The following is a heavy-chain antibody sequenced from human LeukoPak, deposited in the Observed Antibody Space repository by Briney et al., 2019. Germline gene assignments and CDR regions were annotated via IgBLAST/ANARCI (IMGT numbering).Heavy chain of an antibody. J-gene: IGHJ4*02. Sequence: GGSQRLSCAASGFTFSDYYMSWIRQAPGKGLEWVSYISSSGSTIYYADSVKGRFTISRDNAKNSLYLQMNSLRAEDTAVYYCARRWELQVHGELDYRGQGTLVAVSS. CDR3: ARRWELQVHGELDY. D-gene: IGHD1-26*01. CDR1: GFTFSDYY. CDR2: ISSSGSTI. V-gene: IGHV3-11*04.